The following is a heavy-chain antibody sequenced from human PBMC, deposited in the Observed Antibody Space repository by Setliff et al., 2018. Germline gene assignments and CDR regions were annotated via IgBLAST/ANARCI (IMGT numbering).Heavy chain of an antibody. CDR1: GFTFSSYW. J-gene: IGHJ5*02. V-gene: IGHV3-7*03. CDR3: ARDFSTGSSS. CDR2: IKQDGGEK. Sequence: HGGSLRLSCAASGFTFSSYWMSWVRQAPGKGLEWVANIKQDGGEKYYVGSVKGRFTISRDNANNLLYLHMSSLRAEDTAVYYCARDFSTGSSSWGQGTLVTVSS. D-gene: IGHD2-8*02.